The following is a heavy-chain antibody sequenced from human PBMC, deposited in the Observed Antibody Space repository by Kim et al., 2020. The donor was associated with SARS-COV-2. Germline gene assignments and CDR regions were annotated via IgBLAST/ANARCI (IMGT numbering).Heavy chain of an antibody. V-gene: IGHV4-59*08. J-gene: IGHJ4*02. CDR1: GGSISSYY. CDR2: IYYSGST. CDR3: AALGTVTTAHY. Sequence: SETLSLTCTVSGGSISSYYWSWIRQPPGKGLEWIGYIYYSGSTNYNPSLKSRVTISVDTSKNQFSLKLSSVTAADTAVYYCAALGTVTTAHYWGQGTLVT. D-gene: IGHD4-17*01.